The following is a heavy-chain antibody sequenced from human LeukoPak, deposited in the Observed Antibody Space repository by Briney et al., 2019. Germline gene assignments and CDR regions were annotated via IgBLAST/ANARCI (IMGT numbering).Heavy chain of an antibody. D-gene: IGHD5-12*01. CDR2: IYYSGST. V-gene: IGHV4-39*07. J-gene: IGHJ6*02. Sequence: SETLSLTCTVSGGSISSSSYYWGWIRQPPGKGLEWIGSIYYSGSTYYNPSLKSRVTISVDTSKNQFSLKLSSVTAADTAVYYCARVVATIGHYYYYGMDVWGQGTTVTVSS. CDR1: GGSISSSSYY. CDR3: ARVVATIGHYYYYGMDV.